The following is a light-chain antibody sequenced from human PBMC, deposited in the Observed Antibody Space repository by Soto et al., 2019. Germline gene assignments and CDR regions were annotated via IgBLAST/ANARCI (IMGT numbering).Light chain of an antibody. J-gene: IGLJ1*01. CDR2: EVS. Sequence: QSVLTQPASVSGSPGQSITISCTGTSSDVGGYKYASWYQQHPGKAPKLIIYEVSNRPSGVSNRFSGSKSGNTASLTISGLQAEDETDYYCNSFTSSSTYVFGTGTKVTVL. CDR3: NSFTSSSTYV. CDR1: SSDVGGYKY. V-gene: IGLV2-14*01.